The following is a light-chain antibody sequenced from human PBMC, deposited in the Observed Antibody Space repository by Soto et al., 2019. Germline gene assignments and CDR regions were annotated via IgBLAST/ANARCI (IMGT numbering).Light chain of an antibody. CDR3: AAWDDSLSALSGV. CDR2: SNN. V-gene: IGLV1-47*02. CDR1: SSNIGSHY. Sequence: QSVLTQSPSASGTPGQRVTISCSGSSSNIGSHYVYWYQYLPGTAPKLLIYSNNQRPSGVPDRFSGSKSGTSASLAISGLRSEDEADYYCAAWDDSLSALSGVFGGGTKVTVL. J-gene: IGLJ3*02.